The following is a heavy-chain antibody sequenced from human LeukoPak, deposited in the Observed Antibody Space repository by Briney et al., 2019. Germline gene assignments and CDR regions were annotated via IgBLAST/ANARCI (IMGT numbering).Heavy chain of an antibody. CDR2: INPNSGGT. Sequence: ASVKVSCKASGYTFSGYYMHWVRQAPGQGPEWMGGINPNSGGTNYAQKFQGRVTMTRDTSISTAYMELSSLRYDDTAVYYCARGITPGLEWSINYYYYYYMDVWGKGTTVTVSS. V-gene: IGHV1-2*02. D-gene: IGHD3-3*01. CDR1: GYTFSGYY. J-gene: IGHJ6*03. CDR3: ARGITPGLEWSINYYYYYYMDV.